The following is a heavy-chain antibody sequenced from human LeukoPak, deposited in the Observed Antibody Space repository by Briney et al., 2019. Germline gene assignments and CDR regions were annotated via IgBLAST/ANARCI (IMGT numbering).Heavy chain of an antibody. J-gene: IGHJ4*02. Sequence: SQTLSLTCAVSGGSSRSGDYFWSWIRQPPGKGLEWIGNIYYSGSTNYNPSLKSRVTISVDTSKNQFSLRLSSVTAADTALYYCARHYCSGASCYYFDYWGQGTLVTVSS. CDR1: GGSSRSGDYF. V-gene: IGHV4-30-4*01. CDR2: IYYSGST. D-gene: IGHD2-15*01. CDR3: ARHYCSGASCYYFDY.